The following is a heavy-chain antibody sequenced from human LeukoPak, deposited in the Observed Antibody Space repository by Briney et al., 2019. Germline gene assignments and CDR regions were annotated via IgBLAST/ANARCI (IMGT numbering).Heavy chain of an antibody. CDR2: ISDDGDTT. J-gene: IGHJ4*02. V-gene: IGHV3-23*01. CDR1: GFTFSTYA. D-gene: IGHD5-12*01. CDR3: ARDSPYGGYVIDY. Sequence: GGSLRLSCAASGFTFSTYAMNWVRQASGKGLEWVSRISDDGDTTHYADSVRGRFTISRDNAKNSLYLQMNSLRAEDTAVYYCARDSPYGGYVIDYWGQGTLVTVSS.